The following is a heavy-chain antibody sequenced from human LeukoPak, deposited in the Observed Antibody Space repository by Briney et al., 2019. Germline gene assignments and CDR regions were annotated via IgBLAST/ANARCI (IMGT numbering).Heavy chain of an antibody. V-gene: IGHV4-59*01. CDR2: IYYSGST. D-gene: IGHD5-24*01. J-gene: IGHJ4*02. CDR1: GGSISSYY. CDR3: ARAVIKMATPFDY. Sequence: PSETLSLTCTVSGGSISSYYWSWIRQPPGKGLEWIGYIYYSGSTNYNPSLKSRVTISADTSKNQFSLKLSSVTAADTAVYYCARAVIKMATPFDYWGQGTLVTVSS.